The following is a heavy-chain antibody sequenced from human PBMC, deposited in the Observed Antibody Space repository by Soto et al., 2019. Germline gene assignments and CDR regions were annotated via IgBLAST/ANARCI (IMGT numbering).Heavy chain of an antibody. CDR2: IKQDGSES. CDR1: GFTFSNYW. Sequence: GSLLLTCSASGFTFSNYWMSWVRQAPGKGLEWVANIKQDGSESNYADPVKVRFTISRDNAENSLYLQMTSLRAEDTAVYYCASARHIGPWGQGTLVTVYS. J-gene: IGHJ5*02. CDR3: ASARHIGP. D-gene: IGHD2-21*01. V-gene: IGHV3-7*01.